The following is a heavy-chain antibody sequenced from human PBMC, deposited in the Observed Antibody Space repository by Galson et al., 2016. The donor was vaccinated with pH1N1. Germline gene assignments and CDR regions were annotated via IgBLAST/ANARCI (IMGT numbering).Heavy chain of an antibody. CDR1: GGTFSSSG. CDR2: IIPIFGTS. J-gene: IGHJ2*01. D-gene: IGHD3-22*01. V-gene: IGHV1-69*13. CDR3: AREDYYDTDLSDWYFDL. Sequence: SVKVSCKASGGTFSSSGINWVRQAPGQGLEWMGGIIPIFGTSKYAQKFQGRVTITADESTTTAYMELSRLISEDTAVYYCAREDYYDTDLSDWYFDLWGRGTLLTVSS.